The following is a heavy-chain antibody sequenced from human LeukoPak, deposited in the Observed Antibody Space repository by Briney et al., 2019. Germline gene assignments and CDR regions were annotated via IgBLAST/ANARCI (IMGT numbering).Heavy chain of an antibody. V-gene: IGHV3-21*01. CDR2: ISSSSSYI. Sequence: GGSLRLSCAASGSTYSTSWMSWVRQAPGKGLEWVSSISSSSSYIYYADSVKGRFTISRDNAKNSLYLQMNSLRAEDTAVYYCANLGATSDYWGQGTLVTVSS. J-gene: IGHJ4*02. CDR3: ANLGATSDY. CDR1: GSTYSTSW. D-gene: IGHD1-26*01.